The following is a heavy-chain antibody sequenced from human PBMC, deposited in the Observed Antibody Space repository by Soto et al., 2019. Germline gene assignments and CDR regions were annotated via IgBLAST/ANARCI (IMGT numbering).Heavy chain of an antibody. CDR3: SKAPGDYYDSSCYYYVPFLFFSY. CDR1: GFTFSSYA. V-gene: IGHV3-23*01. J-gene: IGHJ4*02. Sequence: RGSLRLSCAASGFTFSSYAMSWVRQAPGKGLEWVSAISGSGGSTYYADSVKGRFTISRDNAKNTLYLQMNSLRAEDTAVYYCSKAPGDYYDSSCYYYVPFLFFSYWGQGTLVTVSS. D-gene: IGHD3-22*01. CDR2: ISGSGGST.